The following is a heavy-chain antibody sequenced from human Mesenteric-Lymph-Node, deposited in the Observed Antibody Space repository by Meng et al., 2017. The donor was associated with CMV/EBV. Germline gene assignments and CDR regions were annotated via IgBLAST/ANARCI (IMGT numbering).Heavy chain of an antibody. V-gene: IGHV3-21*01. CDR1: GFTFSSYS. D-gene: IGHD4-23*01. Sequence: GESLKISCAASGFTFSSYSMNWVRQAPGKGLEWVSSISSSSSYIYYADSVKGRFTISRDNAKNSLYLQMNSLRAEDTAVYFCADPPVGFWGQGTLVTVSS. J-gene: IGHJ1*01. CDR3: ADPPVGF. CDR2: ISSSSSYI.